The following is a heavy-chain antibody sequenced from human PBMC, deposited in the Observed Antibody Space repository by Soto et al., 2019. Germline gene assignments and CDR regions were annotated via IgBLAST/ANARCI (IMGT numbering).Heavy chain of an antibody. CDR2: INHSGST. CDR3: ARVLDGSGSYYKVHYGMDV. D-gene: IGHD3-10*01. J-gene: IGHJ6*02. V-gene: IGHV4-34*01. Sequence: SETLSLTCAVYGGSFSGYYWSWIRQPPGKGLEWIGEINHSGSTNYNPSLKSRVTISVDTSKNQFSLKLSSVTAADTAVYYCARVLDGSGSYYKVHYGMDVWGQGTTVTVSS. CDR1: GGSFSGYY.